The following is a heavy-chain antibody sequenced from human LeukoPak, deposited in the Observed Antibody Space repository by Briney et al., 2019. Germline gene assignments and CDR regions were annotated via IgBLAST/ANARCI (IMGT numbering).Heavy chain of an antibody. CDR1: GFTFSSYS. V-gene: IGHV3-48*02. CDR3: VRDPDALDF. CDR2: IRSSGSPT. J-gene: IGHJ4*02. Sequence: GGSLRLSCAASGFTFSSYSMNWVRQAPGKGLEWVSYIRSSGSPTYYADSVKGRFTISRDNAKNSLYLQMNSLRDEDTAVYYCVRDPDALDFWGQGTPDTVSS.